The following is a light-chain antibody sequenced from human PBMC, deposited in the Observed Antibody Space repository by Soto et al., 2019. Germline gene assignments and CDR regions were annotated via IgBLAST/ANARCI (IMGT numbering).Light chain of an antibody. CDR2: DAS. J-gene: IGKJ1*01. CDR3: QQYNHYWT. Sequence: DIQMTESPSTLSASVGDRVTITCRASQSISGLLAWYQQKPGKAPKVLIYDASSLESGVPSRFSGSGSGTEFSLTISSLQPDDFATYYCQQYNHYWTFGQGTKVDIK. CDR1: QSISGL. V-gene: IGKV1-5*01.